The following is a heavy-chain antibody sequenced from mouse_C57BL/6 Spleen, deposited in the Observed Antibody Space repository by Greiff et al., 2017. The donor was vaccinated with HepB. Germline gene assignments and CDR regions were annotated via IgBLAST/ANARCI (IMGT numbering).Heavy chain of an antibody. D-gene: IGHD1-1*01. CDR2: IDPSDSYT. CDR1: GYTFTSYW. J-gene: IGHJ2*01. Sequence: VQLQQPGAELVKPGASVKLSCKASGYTFTSYWMQWVKQRPGQGLEWIGEIDPSDSYTNYNQKFKGKATLTVDTSSSTAYMQLSSLTSEDSAVYYCARRGYGSSYYFDYWDQGTTHTVSS. V-gene: IGHV1-50*01. CDR3: ARRGYGSSYYFDY.